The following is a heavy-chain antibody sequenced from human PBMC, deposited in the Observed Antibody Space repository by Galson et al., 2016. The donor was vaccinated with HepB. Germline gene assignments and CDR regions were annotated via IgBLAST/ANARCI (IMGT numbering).Heavy chain of an antibody. V-gene: IGHV3-30*04. CDR3: ARVGYNYGSGSYYNGDDWYFDL. CDR2: ISYDGSNK. CDR1: EFTFNTYA. Sequence: SLRLSCASSEFTFNTYAIHWVRPAPGKGLGWVAVISYDGSNKYFADSVKGRFTISRDNSENTLYLQMNSLRAEDTAVYYCARVGYNYGSGSYYNGDDWYFDLWGRGTLVIVSS. J-gene: IGHJ2*01. D-gene: IGHD3-10*01.